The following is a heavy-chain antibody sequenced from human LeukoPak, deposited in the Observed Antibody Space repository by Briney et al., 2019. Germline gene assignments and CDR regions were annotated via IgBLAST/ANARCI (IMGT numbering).Heavy chain of an antibody. Sequence: GGSLRLSYAASGFTFSSYGMSWVRQAPGKGLVWVSRINSDGSSTSYADSVKGRFTISRDNAKSTLYLQMNSLRAEDTAVYYCASAYDFWSGYDYWGQGTLVTVSS. CDR1: GFTFSSYG. J-gene: IGHJ4*02. V-gene: IGHV3-74*01. D-gene: IGHD3-3*01. CDR3: ASAYDFWSGYDY. CDR2: INSDGSST.